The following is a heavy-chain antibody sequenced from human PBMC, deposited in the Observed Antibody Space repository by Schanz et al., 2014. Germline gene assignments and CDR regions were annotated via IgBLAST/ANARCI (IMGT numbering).Heavy chain of an antibody. D-gene: IGHD6-13*01. CDR3: ARDGEAAAGCDY. CDR2: ISGSGGNT. CDR1: GFTFRGYA. Sequence: EVQLLESGGGLVQPGGSLRLSCAASGFTFRGYAMSWVRQAPGRGLEWVSIISGSGGNTYYADAVRGRFTISRDNSKNTLYLQMNSLRAEDTAVYYCARDGEAAAGCDYWGQGTLVTVSS. V-gene: IGHV3-23*01. J-gene: IGHJ4*02.